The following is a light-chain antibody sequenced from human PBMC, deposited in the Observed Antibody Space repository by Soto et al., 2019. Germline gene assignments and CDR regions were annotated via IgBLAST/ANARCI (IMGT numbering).Light chain of an antibody. CDR2: GAS. CDR1: QSVSNY. Sequence: EIVMTQSPATLSVSPGERATLSCRASQSVSNYLAWYQQKPGQAPRLLIYGASTRATGIPARFSGGGSETDFTLTISSLQSEDFATYYCQQSYSTPPTFGQGTKVEIK. J-gene: IGKJ1*01. CDR3: QQSYSTPPT. V-gene: IGKV3-15*01.